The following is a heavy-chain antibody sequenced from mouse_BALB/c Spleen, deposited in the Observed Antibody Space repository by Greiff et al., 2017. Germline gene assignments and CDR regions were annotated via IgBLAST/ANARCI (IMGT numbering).Heavy chain of an antibody. CDR3: ARAGEYDRRGAMDY. CDR1: GYSITSGYY. Sequence: EVQLQQSGPGLVKPSQSLSLTCSVTGYSITSGYYWNWIRQFPGNKLEWMGYISYDGSNNYNPSLKNRISITRDTSKNQFFLKLNSVTTEDTATYYCARAGEYDRRGAMDYWGQGTSVTVSS. D-gene: IGHD2-4*01. V-gene: IGHV3-6*02. CDR2: ISYDGSN. J-gene: IGHJ4*01.